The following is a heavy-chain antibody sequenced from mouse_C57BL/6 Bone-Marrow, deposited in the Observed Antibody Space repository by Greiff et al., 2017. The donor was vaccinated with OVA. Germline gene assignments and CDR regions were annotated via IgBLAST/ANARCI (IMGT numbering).Heavy chain of an antibody. J-gene: IGHJ3*01. CDR3: VVDYDYPWFAY. D-gene: IGHD2-4*01. V-gene: IGHV1-82*01. CDR2: ICPGGGDT. Sequence: VQLQESGPELVKPGASVKISCKASGYAFSSSWMNWVKQRPGKGLEWVGRICPGGGDTNYNGTFKGKATLTADKSSSTAYMQLRILTSEDSAVYFCVVDYDYPWFAYWGQGTLVTVSA. CDR1: GYAFSSSW.